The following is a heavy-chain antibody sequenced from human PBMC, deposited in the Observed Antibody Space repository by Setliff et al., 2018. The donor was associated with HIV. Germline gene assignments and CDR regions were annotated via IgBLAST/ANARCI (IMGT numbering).Heavy chain of an antibody. Sequence: PGGSLRLSCLGSGFTFGDSWMTWFRQAPGKGLEWVANVNQDETETYFADSVKGRFSISRNNSKNLLYLEMDSLRAEDTAIYYCARVLLRTNAVYGVVSNQFDPWGQGTPVTVSS. CDR3: ARVLLRTNAVYGVVSNQFDP. CDR2: VNQDETET. CDR1: GFTFGDSW. J-gene: IGHJ5*02. D-gene: IGHD2-8*01. V-gene: IGHV3-7*03.